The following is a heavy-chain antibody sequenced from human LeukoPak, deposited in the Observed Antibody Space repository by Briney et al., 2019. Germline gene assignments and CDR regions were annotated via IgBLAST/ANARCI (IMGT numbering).Heavy chain of an antibody. J-gene: IGHJ4*02. V-gene: IGHV3-21*04. D-gene: IGHD5-12*01. Sequence: GGSLRLSCAASGFTFSSYSMNWVRQAPGKGLGWVSSISSSSSYIYYADSVKGRFTISRDNAKNSLYLQMNSLRAEDTAVYYCATTWWPRGKFDYWGQGTLVTVSS. CDR3: ATTWWPRGKFDY. CDR1: GFTFSSYS. CDR2: ISSSSSYI.